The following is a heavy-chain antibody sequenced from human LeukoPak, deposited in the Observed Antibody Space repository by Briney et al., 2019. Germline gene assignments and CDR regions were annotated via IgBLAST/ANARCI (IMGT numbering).Heavy chain of an antibody. V-gene: IGHV3-23*01. D-gene: IGHD5-18*01. CDR1: GFTFSSYA. CDR2: ISGSGGST. Sequence: GGSLRLSCAASGFTFSSYAMNWVRQAPGKGLEWVSAISGSGGSTYYADSVTGRFTISRDNSKNTLYLQMNSLRAEDTAVYYCAKDQLTGGYNYGYGTFDILGQGTMVTVSS. J-gene: IGHJ3*02. CDR3: AKDQLTGGYNYGYGTFDI.